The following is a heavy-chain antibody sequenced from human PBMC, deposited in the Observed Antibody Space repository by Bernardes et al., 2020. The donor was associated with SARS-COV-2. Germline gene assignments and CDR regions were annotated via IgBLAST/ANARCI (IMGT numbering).Heavy chain of an antibody. CDR3: ARDAGMGDRVVRFEP. J-gene: IGHJ5*02. Sequence: GGSLRRSCAASGFTFSKYGMNWVRQAPGKGLEWVAHISHDGTNTYYGDCAKGRFTISRDDSKNAVYLQMNSLRVEDTAVYFCARDAGMGDRVVRFEPWGQGTLVPVSS. D-gene: IGHD3-16*01. CDR1: GFTFSKYG. V-gene: IGHV3-30*03. CDR2: ISHDGTNT.